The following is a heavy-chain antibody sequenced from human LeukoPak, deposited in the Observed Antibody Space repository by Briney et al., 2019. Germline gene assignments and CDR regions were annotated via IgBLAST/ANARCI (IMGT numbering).Heavy chain of an antibody. CDR3: AKEIFRDDDDWGRLGH. V-gene: IGHV3-23*01. CDR1: GFTFSSYA. D-gene: IGHD3-16*01. J-gene: IGHJ4*02. Sequence: GGSLRLSGGAYGFTFSSYAMSWVRQAPGKGLDWVSSISHSGATSHYADSVRGRFTTSRDNSKNMVYLQMKSLRAEDTAIYYCAKEIFRDDDDWGRLGHWGQGTLVTVSS. CDR2: ISHSGATS.